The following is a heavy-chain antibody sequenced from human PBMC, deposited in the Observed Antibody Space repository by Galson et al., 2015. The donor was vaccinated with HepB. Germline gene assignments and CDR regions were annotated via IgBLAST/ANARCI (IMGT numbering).Heavy chain of an antibody. CDR2: ISGSGGST. J-gene: IGHJ6*02. CDR1: GFTFSSYA. D-gene: IGHD6-19*01. CDR3: AKDSTQWLVPHGMDV. Sequence: SLRLSCAASGFTFSSYAMSWVRQAPGKGLEWVSAISGSGGSTYYADSVKGRFTISRDHSKNTLYLQMNSLRAEDTAVYYCAKDSTQWLVPHGMDVWGQGTTVTVSS. V-gene: IGHV3-23*01.